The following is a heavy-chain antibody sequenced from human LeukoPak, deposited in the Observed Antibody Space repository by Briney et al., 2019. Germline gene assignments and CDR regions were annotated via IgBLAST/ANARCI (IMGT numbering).Heavy chain of an antibody. CDR1: GYTFTSYG. CDR2: ISAYNGNT. J-gene: IGHJ5*02. V-gene: IGHV1-18*01. D-gene: IGHD3-3*01. CDR3: ARGGGQIFSPYPFDP. Sequence: GASVKVSCKASGYTFTSYGISWVRQAPGQGLEWMGWISAYNGNTNYAQKLQGRVTMTTDTSTSTAYMELRGLRSDDTAVYYCARGGGQIFSPYPFDPWGQGTLVTVSS.